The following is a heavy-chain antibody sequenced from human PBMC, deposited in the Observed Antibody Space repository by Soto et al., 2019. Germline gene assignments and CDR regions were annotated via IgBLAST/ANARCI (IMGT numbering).Heavy chain of an antibody. CDR2: ISWNSGSI. CDR1: GFTFDDYA. CDR3: AKDLRHYGDYVFDY. J-gene: IGHJ4*02. V-gene: IGHV3-9*01. D-gene: IGHD4-17*01. Sequence: GGSLRLSCAASGFTFDDYAMHWVRQAPGKGLEWVSGISWNSGSIGYADSVKGRFTISRDNAKNSLYLQMNSLRAEDTAFYYCAKDLRHYGDYVFDYWGQGTLVTVSS.